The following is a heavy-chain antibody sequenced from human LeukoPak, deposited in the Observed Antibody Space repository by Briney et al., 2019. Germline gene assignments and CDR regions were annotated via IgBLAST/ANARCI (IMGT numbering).Heavy chain of an antibody. CDR2: IYYSGTT. CDR1: GGSISSYY. Sequence: PSETLSLTCTVSGGSISSYYWSWIRQPPGKGLEWIGYIYYSGTTHSNPSLKSRATISVDTSKNHLSLKVNSVTAADTAVYYCARTEWYQLLYDFPNWFDPWGQGTLVTVSS. CDR3: ARTEWYQLLYDFPNWFDP. V-gene: IGHV4-59*08. D-gene: IGHD2-2*02. J-gene: IGHJ5*02.